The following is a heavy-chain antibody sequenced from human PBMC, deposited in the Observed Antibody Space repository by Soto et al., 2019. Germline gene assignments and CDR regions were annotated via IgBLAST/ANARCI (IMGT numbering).Heavy chain of an antibody. V-gene: IGHV3-9*01. CDR1: GFTFDDYA. Sequence: EVHLVESGGGLVQPGRSLRLSCAASGFTFDDYAMHWVRQAPGKGLEWVSGISWNSDSTGYADSVKGRFTISRDNAKNSLFLQMNSLRAEDTALYFCARGGYSSGWYIDYWGQGTLVTVSS. J-gene: IGHJ4*02. D-gene: IGHD6-19*01. CDR2: ISWNSDST. CDR3: ARGGYSSGWYIDY.